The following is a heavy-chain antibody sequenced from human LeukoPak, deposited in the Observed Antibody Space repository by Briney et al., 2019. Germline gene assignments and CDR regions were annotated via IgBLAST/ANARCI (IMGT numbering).Heavy chain of an antibody. Sequence: SQTLSLTCAISGDSVSSNSAAWNWIRQSPSRGLEWLGRTYYRSKWYNDYAVSVKSRITINPDTSKNQFSLKLSSVTAADTAVYYCARYYGGNSIFDYWGQGTLVTVSS. D-gene: IGHD4-23*01. V-gene: IGHV6-1*01. J-gene: IGHJ4*02. CDR3: ARYYGGNSIFDY. CDR1: GDSVSSNSAA. CDR2: TYYRSKWYN.